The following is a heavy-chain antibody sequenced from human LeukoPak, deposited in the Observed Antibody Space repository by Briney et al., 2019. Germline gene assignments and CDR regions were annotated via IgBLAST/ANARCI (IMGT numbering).Heavy chain of an antibody. CDR3: AELGITMIGGV. Sequence: SGGSLRLSRAASGFTFSSYNMNWVRQAPGKGLEWVSSITSGSSYIYYADSVKGRFTISRDNAKNSLYLQMNSLRAEDTAVYYCAELGITMIGGVWGKGTTVTISS. CDR1: GFTFSSYN. V-gene: IGHV3-21*01. D-gene: IGHD3-10*02. J-gene: IGHJ6*04. CDR2: ITSGSSYI.